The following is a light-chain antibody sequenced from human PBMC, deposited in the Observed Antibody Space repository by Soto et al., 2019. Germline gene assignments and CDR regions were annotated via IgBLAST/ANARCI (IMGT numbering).Light chain of an antibody. CDR2: AAS. V-gene: IGKV1-39*01. Sequence: DIQMTQSPSSLSASVGDRVSITCRASQSISTHLSWYQQKPGKAPKLLIYAASSLQSWVPSRFTGSGSGTDFTLTISSLEPEDFAVYYCQQRSNWPRTFGQGTKVDIK. J-gene: IGKJ1*01. CDR3: QQRSNWPRT. CDR1: QSISTH.